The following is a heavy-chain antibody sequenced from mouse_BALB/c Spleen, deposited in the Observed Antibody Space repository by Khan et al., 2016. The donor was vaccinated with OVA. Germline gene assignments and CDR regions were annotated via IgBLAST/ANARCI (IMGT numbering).Heavy chain of an antibody. Sequence: EVQLQQPGPELMKPGASVKISCKASGYSFTTYYIHWMMQSHGKSLEWIGYIDPFSGGTTYNQKFKGKATLTLDRSSSTAYIHLNNLTSEDSAVYYCTRHGYVGRFTYWGQGTLVTVSS. V-gene: IGHV1S135*01. D-gene: IGHD2-2*01. CDR3: TRHGYVGRFTY. CDR1: GYSFTTYY. CDR2: IDPFSGGT. J-gene: IGHJ3*01.